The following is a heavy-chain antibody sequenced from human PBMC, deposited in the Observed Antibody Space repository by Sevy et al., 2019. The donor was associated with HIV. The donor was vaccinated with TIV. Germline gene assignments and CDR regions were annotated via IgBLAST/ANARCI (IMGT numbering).Heavy chain of an antibody. CDR1: GFTFSRNG. Sequence: GGSLRLSCAASGFTFSRNGMVWVRQAPGKGLEWVATIWQDGTNKNYADSVKGRFTISRDNSKNTLYLQMNSLRADDTAMYYCARGDSGTYWGHFDYWGQGTLVTVSS. V-gene: IGHV3-33*01. D-gene: IGHD1-26*01. J-gene: IGHJ4*02. CDR2: IWQDGTNK. CDR3: ARGDSGTYWGHFDY.